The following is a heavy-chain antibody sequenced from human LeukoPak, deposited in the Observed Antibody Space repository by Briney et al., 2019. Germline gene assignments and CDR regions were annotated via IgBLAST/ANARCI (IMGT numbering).Heavy chain of an antibody. CDR2: ISASDGST. Sequence: PGGSLRLSCAASGFTFSSYEMTWVRQAPGKGLEWVSTISASDGSTYYVDSVKGRFTISRDNSKNTLYLQMNSLRAEDTAVYYCAKDLYGDYLHDYWGQGTLVTVSS. CDR3: AKDLYGDYLHDY. V-gene: IGHV3-23*01. D-gene: IGHD4-17*01. J-gene: IGHJ4*02. CDR1: GFTFSSYE.